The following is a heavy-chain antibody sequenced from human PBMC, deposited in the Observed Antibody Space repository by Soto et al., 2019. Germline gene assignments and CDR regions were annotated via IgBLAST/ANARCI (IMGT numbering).Heavy chain of an antibody. J-gene: IGHJ4*02. CDR1: GFSFSSYA. CDR2: ISTNGGST. D-gene: IGHD3-22*01. Sequence: PGGSLRLSCAASGFSFSSYAMHWVRQAPGKGLEYVSRISTNGGSTYYADSVKGRFTISRDNSKNTQYLQMSSLRADDTAVYYCVKGEYYYDSSGYYPFDYWGQGTLVTVSS. V-gene: IGHV3-64D*06. CDR3: VKGEYYYDSSGYYPFDY.